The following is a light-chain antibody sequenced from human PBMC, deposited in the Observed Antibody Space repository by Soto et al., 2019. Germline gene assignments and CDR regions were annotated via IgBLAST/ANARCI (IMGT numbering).Light chain of an antibody. Sequence: DIQMAQSPSSLSASVGDTVTLTCRASQDIGNSLAWLQQKPGRAPKSLISSVSSLQSGVPSRFSGSRYGADFTLTINNLQPEDFATYYCQQYKTYPLTFGGGTKVEIK. CDR3: QQYKTYPLT. CDR1: QDIGNS. J-gene: IGKJ4*02. CDR2: SVS. V-gene: IGKV1-16*01.